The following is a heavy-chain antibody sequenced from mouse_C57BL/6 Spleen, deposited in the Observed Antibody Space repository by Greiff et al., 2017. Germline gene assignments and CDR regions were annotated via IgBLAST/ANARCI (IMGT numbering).Heavy chain of an antibody. CDR3: ARCYGVWYAMDY. Sequence: EVQVVESGGGLVQPGGSLSLSCAASGFTFTDYYMSWVRQPPGKALEWLGFIRNKANGYTTEYSASVKGRFTISRANSQSILYHQMNALRAEDSATYYCARCYGVWYAMDYWGQGTSVTAAS. CDR2: IRNKANGYTT. CDR1: GFTFTDYY. V-gene: IGHV7-3*01. J-gene: IGHJ4*01. D-gene: IGHD2-12*01.